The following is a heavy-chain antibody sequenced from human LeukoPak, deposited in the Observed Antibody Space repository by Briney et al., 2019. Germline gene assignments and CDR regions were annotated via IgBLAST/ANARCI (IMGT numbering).Heavy chain of an antibody. V-gene: IGHV4-34*01. CDR2: TNHSGST. J-gene: IGHJ3*01. CDR3: AREDAVSSDDAFDL. CDR1: GGSFSGYY. D-gene: IGHD6-19*01. Sequence: SETLSLTCAVYGGSFSGYYWSWIRQPPGKGLEWIGETNHSGSTNYNPSLKSRVTISVDTSKNQFSLKLSAVTAADTAMYYCAREDAVSSDDAFDLWGQGIMVTVSS.